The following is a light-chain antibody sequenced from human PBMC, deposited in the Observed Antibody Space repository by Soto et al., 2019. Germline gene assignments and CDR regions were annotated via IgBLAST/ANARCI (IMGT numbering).Light chain of an antibody. J-gene: IGKJ1*01. V-gene: IGKV3-20*01. Sequence: EIVLTQSPGTLSLSPGERVTLSCRASQSVSRTYLAWYQQKPGQAPRLLIYSASTRATGIPDRFSGSGSGTDSTLTISRLEPEDFAVYYCQQYGSSTGTFGQGTKVEIK. CDR2: SAS. CDR1: QSVSRTY. CDR3: QQYGSSTGT.